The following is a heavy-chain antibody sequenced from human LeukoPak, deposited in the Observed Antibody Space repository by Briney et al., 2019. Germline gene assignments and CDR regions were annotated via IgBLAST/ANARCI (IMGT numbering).Heavy chain of an antibody. V-gene: IGHV2-5*01. CDR1: GFSLSTSAVG. CDR3: AHILRRRYSGSFFDY. J-gene: IGHJ4*02. CDR2: IYWNDDK. D-gene: IGHD1-26*01. Sequence: SGPTLVKPTQTLTLTCTFSGFSLSTSAVGVGWIRQPPGRALEWLALIYWNDDKRYSPSLKTRLTITKDTSKNQVVLTMTNMDPVDTATYYCAHILRRRYSGSFFDYWGQGTLVTVSS.